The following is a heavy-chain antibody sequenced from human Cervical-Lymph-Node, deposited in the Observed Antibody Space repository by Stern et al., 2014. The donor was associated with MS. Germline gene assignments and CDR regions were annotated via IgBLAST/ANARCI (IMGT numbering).Heavy chain of an antibody. Sequence: EQLVQSGAEVKKPGASVKVSCKASGYTFTGYYMHWVRQAPGQGLEWMGRINPNSGGTNYEQKFQGRGTMTRASTTRTAYMELSRLRSDDTAVYYCARGVAYYDSSGTRGGWGQGTLVTVSS. CDR1: GYTFTGYY. CDR2: INPNSGGT. D-gene: IGHD3-22*01. V-gene: IGHV1-2*06. CDR3: ARGVAYYDSSGTRGG. J-gene: IGHJ4*02.